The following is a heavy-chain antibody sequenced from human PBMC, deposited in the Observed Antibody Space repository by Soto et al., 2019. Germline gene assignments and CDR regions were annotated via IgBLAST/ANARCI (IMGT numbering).Heavy chain of an antibody. V-gene: IGHV4-59*01. CDR2: IYSSGAT. CDR3: ARIAQGYESGTSSFGWFDP. D-gene: IGHD3-10*01. Sequence: QVQMQESGPGLVRPSETLSLTCTVSGVSLSGDRWGWFRQPPAKELEWIGYIYSSGATKYNPSLMSRVTISVDMSKNQFSLKMRSVTAADTAVYYCARIAQGYESGTSSFGWFDPWGQGTLVTVSS. CDR1: GVSLSGDR. J-gene: IGHJ5*02.